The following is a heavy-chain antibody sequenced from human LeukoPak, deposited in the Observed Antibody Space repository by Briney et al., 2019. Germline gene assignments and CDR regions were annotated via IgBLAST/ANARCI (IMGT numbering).Heavy chain of an antibody. J-gene: IGHJ3*02. CDR1: GGSISSYY. D-gene: IGHD3-22*01. V-gene: IGHV4-59*01. CDR3: AREKGRYYDSSGYGDAFDI. CDR2: IYYSGST. Sequence: SETLSLTCTVSGGSISSYYWSWIRQPPGKGLEWIGYIYYSGSTNYNPSLKSRVTISVDTSKNQFSLKLSSVTAADTAVYYCAREKGRYYDSSGYGDAFDIWGQGTMVTASS.